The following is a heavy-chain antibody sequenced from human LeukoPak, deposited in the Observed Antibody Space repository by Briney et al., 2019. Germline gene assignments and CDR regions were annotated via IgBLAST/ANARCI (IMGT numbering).Heavy chain of an antibody. CDR1: GGSISSSNW. CDR2: IYHSGST. J-gene: IGHJ4*02. D-gene: IGHD6-13*01. CDR3: ARVHSGYSSSWYYFDY. V-gene: IGHV4-4*02. Sequence: SGTLSLTCAVSGGSISSSNWWSWVRQPPGKGLEWIGEIYHSGSTNYNPSLKSRVTISVDKSKNQFSLKPSSVTAADTAVYYCARVHSGYSSSWYYFDYWGQGTLVTVSS.